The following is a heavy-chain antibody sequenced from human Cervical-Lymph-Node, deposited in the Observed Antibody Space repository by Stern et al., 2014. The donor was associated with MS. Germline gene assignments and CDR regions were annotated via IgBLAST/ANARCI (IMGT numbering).Heavy chain of an antibody. Sequence: EVQLLESGGGLVRPGGSLRLSCAASGFTFSSSARSWVRQAPGKGLEWVSASSSSGGATYYADSVKGRFSISRDNSKNTLYLQMNSVRAEDTAVYYCAITGTGFTYWGQGTLVIVSS. CDR1: GFTFSSSA. D-gene: IGHD3/OR15-3a*01. V-gene: IGHV3-23*01. CDR3: AITGTGFTY. CDR2: SSSSGGAT. J-gene: IGHJ4*02.